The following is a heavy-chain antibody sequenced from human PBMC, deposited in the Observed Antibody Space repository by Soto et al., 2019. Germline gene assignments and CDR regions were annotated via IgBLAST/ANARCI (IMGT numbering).Heavy chain of an antibody. V-gene: IGHV1-58*01. Sequence: SVRVSCKASGFSLTSSAVQWVRQARGQRLEWIGWIVVGSGNTNYAQKFQERVTITRDMSTSTAYMELSSLRSEDTAVYYCAASGVVPAAIAYYYGMDVWGQGTTVTVSS. D-gene: IGHD2-2*01. CDR2: IVVGSGNT. J-gene: IGHJ6*02. CDR3: AASGVVPAAIAYYYGMDV. CDR1: GFSLTSSA.